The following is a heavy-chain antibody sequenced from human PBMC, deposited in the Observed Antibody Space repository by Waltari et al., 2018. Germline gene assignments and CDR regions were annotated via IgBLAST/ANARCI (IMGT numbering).Heavy chain of an antibody. V-gene: IGHV4-34*01. CDR1: VGSFSGYD. D-gene: IGHD6-19*01. J-gene: IGHJ3*02. CDR3: ARAGAWYAFDI. CDR2: INHSGST. Sequence: QVQLQQWGAGLLKPSEPLSLTCAVYVGSFSGYDWSWIRQPPGKGLEVIGEINHSGSTNYNPSLKSRVSISIDTSKNQFSLKLSSVTAADTAVYDWARAGAWYAFDIWGQGTMVTVSS.